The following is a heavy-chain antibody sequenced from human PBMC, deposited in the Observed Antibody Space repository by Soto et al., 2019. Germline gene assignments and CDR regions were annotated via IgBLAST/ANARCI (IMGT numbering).Heavy chain of an antibody. V-gene: IGHV3-21*01. CDR1: GFTFSSYS. CDR2: ISSSSSYI. J-gene: IGHJ4*02. Sequence: GGSLRLSCAASGFTFSSYSMNWVRQAPGKGLEWVSSISSSSSYIYYADSVKGRFTISRDNAKNSLYLQMNSLRAEDTAVYYCARDEKDIVLMVYAPSASFDYWGQGTLVTVSS. D-gene: IGHD2-8*01. CDR3: ARDEKDIVLMVYAPSASFDY.